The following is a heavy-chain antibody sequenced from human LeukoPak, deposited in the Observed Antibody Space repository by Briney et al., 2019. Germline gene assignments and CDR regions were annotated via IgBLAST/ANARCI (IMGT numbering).Heavy chain of an antibody. Sequence: GGSLRLSCAASGFTFSTYWMSWVRQGPGEGLGWVANMKEDGGEINYLDSVKGRFTISRDNAQDSLYLQMDSLRVEDTAVYYCVRDRGYSTFDYWGQGTLVTVSS. J-gene: IGHJ4*02. V-gene: IGHV3-7*01. CDR3: VRDRGYSTFDY. CDR1: GFTFSTYW. D-gene: IGHD4-11*01. CDR2: MKEDGGEI.